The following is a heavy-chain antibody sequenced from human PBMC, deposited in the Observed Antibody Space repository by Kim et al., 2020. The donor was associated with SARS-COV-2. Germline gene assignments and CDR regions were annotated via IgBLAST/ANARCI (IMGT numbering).Heavy chain of an antibody. J-gene: IGHJ3*01. D-gene: IGHD2-21*01. CDR3: ARAFVGDCKGDFCFHLDALDV. Sequence: ASVKVSCKASGYSFAAYYVHGVRQAPGQGLEWMGWVNPKNGATRYAQKFEAGITITRDTSVNTAYMELRSLTSDDTAIYFCARAFVGDCKGDFCFHLDALDVWGHGTMVTVS. V-gene: IGHV1-2*02. CDR1: GYSFAAYY. CDR2: VNPKNGAT.